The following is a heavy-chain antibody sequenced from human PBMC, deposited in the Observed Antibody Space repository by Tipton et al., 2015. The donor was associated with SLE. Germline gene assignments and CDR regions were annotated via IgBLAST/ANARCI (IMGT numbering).Heavy chain of an antibody. J-gene: IGHJ5*02. CDR1: GGSISSYY. Sequence: LRLSCAVSGGSISSYYWGWIRQPPGKGLEWIGSIYYSGSTYYNPSLKSRVTISVDTSKNQFSLKLSSVTAADTAVYYCARPYCSSTSCSGRFDPWGQGTLVTVSS. CDR3: ARPYCSSTSCSGRFDP. D-gene: IGHD2-2*01. CDR2: IYYSGST. V-gene: IGHV4-39*01.